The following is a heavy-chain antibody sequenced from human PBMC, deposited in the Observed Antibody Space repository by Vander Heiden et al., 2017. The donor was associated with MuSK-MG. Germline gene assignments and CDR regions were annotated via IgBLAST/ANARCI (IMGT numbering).Heavy chain of an antibody. CDR3: TRDGWGNLLDD. CDR1: GFTFSRYW. J-gene: IGHJ4*02. CDR2: IKGDGSYS. Sequence: EVQLVESGGGLVQPGGSLRLSCAASGFTFSRYWMSWVRQAPGKGLEWVAHIKGDGSYSDYVDSVRGRFTISRDNAKNSLYLQMNSLRAEDTAVYYCTRDGWGNLLDDWGQGALVTVSS. D-gene: IGHD3-16*01. V-gene: IGHV3-7*01.